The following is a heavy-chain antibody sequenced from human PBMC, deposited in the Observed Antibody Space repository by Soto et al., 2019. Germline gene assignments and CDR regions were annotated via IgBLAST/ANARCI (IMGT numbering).Heavy chain of an antibody. Sequence: EVQLVESGGGLVQPGGSLRLSCAASGFTFSSYDMHWVRQATGKGLEWVSAIGTAGDTYYPGSVKGRFTISRENAKNSLYLQMNSLRAEDTAVHYCARTKERGGNPYYYYGMDVWGQGTTVTVSS. CDR1: GFTFSSYD. D-gene: IGHD2-15*01. J-gene: IGHJ6*02. CDR2: IGTAGDT. V-gene: IGHV3-13*01. CDR3: ARTKERGGNPYYYYGMDV.